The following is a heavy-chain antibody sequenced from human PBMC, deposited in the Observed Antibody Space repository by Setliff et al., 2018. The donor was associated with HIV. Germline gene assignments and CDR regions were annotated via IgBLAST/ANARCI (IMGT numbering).Heavy chain of an antibody. CDR2: IKSRVDGETT. Sequence: GGSLRLSCAGSGFNFKNAWMSWVRQAPGKGLEWVGRIKSRVDGETTAYAAPPKGRFTISRDDSKNTLYLQMDSLSTEDTAVYYCILLGMHGAFDIWGQGTMVTVSS. V-gene: IGHV3-15*01. D-gene: IGHD7-27*01. CDR3: ILLGMHGAFDI. J-gene: IGHJ3*02. CDR1: GFNFKNAW.